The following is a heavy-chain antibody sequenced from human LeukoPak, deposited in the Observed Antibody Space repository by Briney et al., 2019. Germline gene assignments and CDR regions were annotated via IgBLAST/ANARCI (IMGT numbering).Heavy chain of an antibody. Sequence: SETLSLTCAVYGGSFSGYYWSWIRQPPGKGLEWIGEINHSGSTNYNPSLKSRVTISVDTSKNQFSLKLSSVTAADTAVYYCARTGSYGHNFDYWGQGTLVTVSS. CDR1: GGSFSGYY. D-gene: IGHD5-18*01. CDR2: INHSGST. CDR3: ARTGSYGHNFDY. V-gene: IGHV4-34*01. J-gene: IGHJ4*02.